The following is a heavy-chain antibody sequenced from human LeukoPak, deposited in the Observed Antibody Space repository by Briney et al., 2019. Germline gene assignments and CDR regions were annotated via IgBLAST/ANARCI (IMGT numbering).Heavy chain of an antibody. CDR3: ARVFEGSGGARYYYYYMDV. CDR2: IYYSGCT. V-gene: IGHV4-59*01. CDR1: GGSISSYY. J-gene: IGHJ6*03. Sequence: SETLSLTCTVSGGSISSYYWSWIRQPPGKGLEWIGYIYYSGCTNYNPSLKSRVTISVDTSKNQFSLKLSSVTAADTAVYYCARVFEGSGGARYYYYYMDVWGKGTTVTVSS. D-gene: IGHD3-16*01.